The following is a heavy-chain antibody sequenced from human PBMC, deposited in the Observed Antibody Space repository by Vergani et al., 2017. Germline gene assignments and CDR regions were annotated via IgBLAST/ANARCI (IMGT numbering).Heavy chain of an antibody. D-gene: IGHD3-3*01. V-gene: IGHV4-4*07. Sequence: QVQLQESGPGLVKPSETLSLTCTVSGGSISSYYWSWIRQPAGKGLEWIGRIYTSGSTNYNPSLKSRVTMSVDTSKNQFSLKLSSVTAADTAVYYCARGRGAYYDFWSGYYIDYYYMDVWGKGTTVTVSS. CDR2: IYTSGST. J-gene: IGHJ6*03. CDR3: ARGRGAYYDFWSGYYIDYYYMDV. CDR1: GGSISSYY.